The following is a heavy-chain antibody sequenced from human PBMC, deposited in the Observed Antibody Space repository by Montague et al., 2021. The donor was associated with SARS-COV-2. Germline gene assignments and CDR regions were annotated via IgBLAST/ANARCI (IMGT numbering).Heavy chain of an antibody. CDR1: GFTFSNSA. D-gene: IGHD3-10*01. J-gene: IGHJ6*02. Sequence: SLRLSCAASGFTFSNSAMNWVRQAPGKGLEWVSGRRGSDGGTHSADSVKVRFTISRDNSKNVLYLQMNSLRAEDTALYYCAKDSYYYGLGYGMDVWGQGTTFNV. CDR2: RRGSDGGT. V-gene: IGHV3-23*01. CDR3: AKDSYYYGLGYGMDV.